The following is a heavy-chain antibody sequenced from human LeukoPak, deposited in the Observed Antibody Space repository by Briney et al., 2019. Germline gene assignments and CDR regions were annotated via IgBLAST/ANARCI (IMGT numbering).Heavy chain of an antibody. CDR2: IIPILGTA. J-gene: IGHJ3*02. CDR3: GRGLLGYYYDSSGYSAAFDI. D-gene: IGHD3-22*01. V-gene: IGHV1-69*05. CDR1: VGTLISYA. Sequence: SVKDSCKASVGTLISYAISWVRQAPGQGLEWMGGIIPILGTANYAQKFQGRVTITTEESTSTAYIWLSSMRSEETALYYCGRGLLGYYYDSSGYSAAFDIWGQGTMVTVSS.